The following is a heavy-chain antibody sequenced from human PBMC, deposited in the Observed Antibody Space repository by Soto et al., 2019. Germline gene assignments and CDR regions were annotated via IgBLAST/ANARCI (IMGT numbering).Heavy chain of an antibody. V-gene: IGHV4-31*03. CDR2: IYNSGRT. CDR1: SGSISSGGYY. J-gene: IGHJ4*02. Sequence: SETLSAPGTVASGSISSGGYYWSWISQPPGKGLACIGFIYNSGRTDYNPSLKSRVTISGPTSNNHFSLKLRSGTAAAPAVYYCALRGSYFGYWGQGTLMDVSS. CDR3: ALRGSYFGY. D-gene: IGHD1-26*01.